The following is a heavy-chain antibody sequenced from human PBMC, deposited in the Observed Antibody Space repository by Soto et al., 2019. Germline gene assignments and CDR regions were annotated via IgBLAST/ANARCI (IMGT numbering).Heavy chain of an antibody. CDR3: ARGITMVRGVIFSPYFDY. CDR2: IYYSGST. V-gene: IGHV4-34*09. D-gene: IGHD3-10*01. CDR1: GGSFSGYY. Sequence: SETLSLTGAVYGGSFSGYYWSWIRQPPGKGLEWIGYIYYSGSTYYNPSLKSRVTISVDTSKNQFSLKLSSVTAADTAVYYCARGITMVRGVIFSPYFDYWGQGTLVTVSS. J-gene: IGHJ4*02.